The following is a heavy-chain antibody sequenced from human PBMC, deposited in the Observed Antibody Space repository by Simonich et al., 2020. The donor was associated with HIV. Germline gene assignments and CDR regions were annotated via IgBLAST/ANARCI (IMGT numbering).Heavy chain of an antibody. CDR3: ARGFYQRLYYFDY. CDR1: GGSFSGYY. V-gene: IGHV4-34*01. CDR2: INHSGST. D-gene: IGHD2-2*01. J-gene: IGHJ4*02. Sequence: QVQLQQWGAGLLKPSETLSLTCAVYGGSFSGYYWSWIRQPQGKGLEWIGEINHSGSTNYNPSLKSRVTISVDTSKNQFSLKLSSGTAADTAVYYCARGFYQRLYYFDYWGQGTLVTVSS.